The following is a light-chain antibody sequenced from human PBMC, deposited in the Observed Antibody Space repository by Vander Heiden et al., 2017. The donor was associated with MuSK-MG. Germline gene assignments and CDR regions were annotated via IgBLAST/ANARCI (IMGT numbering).Light chain of an antibody. J-gene: IGKJ1*01. CDR2: AAC. CDR3: NQGET. CDR1: QSVNRCY. V-gene: IGKV3-20*01. Sequence: VMTQSPGTLSLSPGDRATLSCRASQSVNRCYFGWYQQKADPAPMLIIYAACGRATGIPGRVSGSESGTDFTLTISSLEPEYFAVYYCNQGETFGHGTKVEIK.